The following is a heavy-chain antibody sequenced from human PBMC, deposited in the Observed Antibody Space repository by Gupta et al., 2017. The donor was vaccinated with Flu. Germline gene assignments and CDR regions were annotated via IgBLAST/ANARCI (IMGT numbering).Heavy chain of an antibody. CDR2: ISSSGGSI. CDR1: SRYE. D-gene: IGHD6-19*01. V-gene: IGHV3-48*03. Sequence: SRYEMNWVRQAPGKGLESVSYISSSGGSINYADSVKGRFTISRDNANSSLYLQMNSLRAEDTAVYYCARGRKQWLVQSLDPWGQGTLVTVSS. CDR3: ARGRKQWLVQSLDP. J-gene: IGHJ5*02.